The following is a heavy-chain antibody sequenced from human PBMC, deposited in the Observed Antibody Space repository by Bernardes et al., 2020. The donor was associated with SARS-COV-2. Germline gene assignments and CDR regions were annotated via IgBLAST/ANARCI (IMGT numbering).Heavy chain of an antibody. D-gene: IGHD6-19*01. CDR2: IYHSGST. Sequence: SETLSLTCAVSGYSISSCYYWGCIMQPPGKGLEWIGSIYHSGSTYYNPSLKSRVTISVDTSKNQFSLKLSSVTAADTAVYYCASTLAVAGNAPYFDYWGQGTLVTVSS. J-gene: IGHJ4*02. CDR1: GYSISSCYY. CDR3: ASTLAVAGNAPYFDY. V-gene: IGHV4-38-2*01.